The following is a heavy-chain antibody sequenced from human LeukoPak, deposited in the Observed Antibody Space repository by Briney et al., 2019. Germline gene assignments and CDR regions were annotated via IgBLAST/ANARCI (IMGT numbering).Heavy chain of an antibody. D-gene: IGHD6-19*01. CDR2: ISLSGSTT. V-gene: IGHV3-11*01. CDR1: GFTFSDYY. Sequence: GGSLTLSCAASGFTFSDYYMGGMPQAPGRGREGISYISLSGSTTHYPDSVKGRFTISRDNARNSLYLHMNSVRAEDTAVYYCARQLAGSGLFDLWGQGALVTVSS. J-gene: IGHJ4*02. CDR3: ARQLAGSGLFDL.